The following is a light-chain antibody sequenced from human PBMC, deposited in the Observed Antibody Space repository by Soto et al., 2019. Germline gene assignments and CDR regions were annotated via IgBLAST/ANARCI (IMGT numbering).Light chain of an antibody. V-gene: IGLV2-14*01. Sequence: QSALTQPASVSGSPGQSITISCTGTTGDIGTYNYVSWYQHHPDKAPRLMIYEASNRPSGVSNRFSGYKSGNTASLAISGLQAEDEADYYCTSFTNSRTVVFGGGTKVTVL. CDR2: EAS. CDR1: TGDIGTYNY. CDR3: TSFTNSRTVV. J-gene: IGLJ3*02.